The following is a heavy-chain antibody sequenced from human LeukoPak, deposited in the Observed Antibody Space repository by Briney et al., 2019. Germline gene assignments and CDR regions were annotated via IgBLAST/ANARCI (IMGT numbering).Heavy chain of an antibody. CDR2: IYYSGST. V-gene: IGHV4-59*12. D-gene: IGHD2-2*01. CDR1: GGSISSYY. J-gene: IGHJ6*02. CDR3: ARMGLYCSSTSCKNYYYYGMDV. Sequence: SETLSLTCTVSGGSISSYYWSWIRQPPGKGLEWIGYIYYSGSTNYNPSLKSRVTISVDTSKNQFSLKLSSVTAADTAVYYCARMGLYCSSTSCKNYYYYGMDVWGQGTTVTVSS.